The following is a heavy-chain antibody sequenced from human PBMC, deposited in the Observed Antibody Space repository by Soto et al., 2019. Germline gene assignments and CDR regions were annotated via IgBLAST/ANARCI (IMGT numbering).Heavy chain of an antibody. D-gene: IGHD3-3*01. Sequence: QVQLVESGGGVVQPGRSLRLSCAASGFTFSSYGMHWVRQAPGKGLEWVAVIWYDGSNKYYADSVKGRFTISRDNSKNTLYLQINSLRAEDTAVYYCARDLGLEWSTYYFDYWGQGTLVTVSS. J-gene: IGHJ4*02. V-gene: IGHV3-33*01. CDR2: IWYDGSNK. CDR1: GFTFSSYG. CDR3: ARDLGLEWSTYYFDY.